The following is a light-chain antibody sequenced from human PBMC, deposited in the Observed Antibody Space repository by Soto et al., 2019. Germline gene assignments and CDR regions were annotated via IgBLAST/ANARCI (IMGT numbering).Light chain of an antibody. Sequence: VAVTCLARQTIRRWLAWYQQKPGKAPKLLIYDASSLQSGVPSRFRGSGSGTEFTLTIASLQPEDFATYYCQQSYTTPLTFCGGSNVDIK. V-gene: IGKV1-39*01. J-gene: IGKJ4*01. CDR3: QQSYTTPLT. CDR1: QTIRRW. CDR2: DAS.